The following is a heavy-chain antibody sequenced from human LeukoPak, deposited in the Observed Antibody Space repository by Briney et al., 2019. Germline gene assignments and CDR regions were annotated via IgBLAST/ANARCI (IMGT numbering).Heavy chain of an antibody. V-gene: IGHV4-39*01. CDR1: GGSISRSSYY. CDR3: ASRVVPAAYGY. D-gene: IGHD2-2*01. J-gene: IGHJ4*02. CDR2: IPYSGST. Sequence: SETLSLTCTVSGGSISRSSYYWGWIRQPPGKGLEWIGSIPYSGSTYHNPSLKSRVTISVDTSKNRFSLRLNSVTAADTAVYYCASRVVPAAYGYWGQGTLVTVSS.